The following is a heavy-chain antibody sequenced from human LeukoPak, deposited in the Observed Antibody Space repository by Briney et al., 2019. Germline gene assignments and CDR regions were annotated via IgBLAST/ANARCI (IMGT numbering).Heavy chain of an antibody. D-gene: IGHD3-16*01. CDR2: IHSDGNKK. CDR1: GFSLTTFG. J-gene: IGHJ5*02. CDR3: AKDRPIKGGFDP. V-gene: IGHV3-30*02. Sequence: GGSLRLSCVVSGFSLTTFGILWVRQAPRQGLEWVAFIHSDGNKKYYTESVRGRFTISRENSKNTVYLEMNSLTAEDTAVFYCAKDRPIKGGFDPWGQGTPVTVS.